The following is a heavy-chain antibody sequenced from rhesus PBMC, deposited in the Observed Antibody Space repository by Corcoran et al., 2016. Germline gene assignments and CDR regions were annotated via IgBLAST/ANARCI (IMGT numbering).Heavy chain of an antibody. D-gene: IGHD6-25*01. CDR1: GYPFTELS. CDR2: VDPVDGEI. J-gene: IGHJ4*01. CDR3: ARYGEWGGSHFDY. V-gene: IGHV1-156*01. Sequence: EVQLVQSGADVKKPGASVKVSCKVSGYPFTELSMHWVRQAPGKGLEWLGGVDPVDGEIIHAEKFQGRVTMTEDTSTDTAYMELSSLRSEDTAVYYCARYGEWGGSHFDYWGQGVLVTVSS.